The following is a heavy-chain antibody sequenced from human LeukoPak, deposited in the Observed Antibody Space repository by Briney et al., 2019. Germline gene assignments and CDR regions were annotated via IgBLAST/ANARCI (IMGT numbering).Heavy chain of an antibody. Sequence: ASVKVSCKASGYTFTSYGISWVRRAPGQGLEWMGWISAYNGNTNYAQKLQGRVTMTTDTSTSTAYMELRSLRSDDTAVYYCAREARNGDSHYFDYWGQGTLVTVSS. D-gene: IGHD4-17*01. CDR1: GYTFTSYG. CDR2: ISAYNGNT. CDR3: AREARNGDSHYFDY. J-gene: IGHJ4*02. V-gene: IGHV1-18*01.